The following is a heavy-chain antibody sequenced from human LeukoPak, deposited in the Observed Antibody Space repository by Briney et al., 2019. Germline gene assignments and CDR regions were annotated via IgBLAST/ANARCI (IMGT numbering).Heavy chain of an antibody. CDR2: INHSGST. D-gene: IGHD1-26*01. Sequence: PSETLSLTCAVYGGSFSGYYWSWIRQPPGKGLEWIGEINHSGSTNYNPSLKSRVTISVDTSKNQFSLKLSSVTAADTAVYYCARLVGARSRYFYLWGRGTLVTVSS. CDR3: ARLVGARSRYFYL. V-gene: IGHV4-34*01. CDR1: GGSFSGYY. J-gene: IGHJ2*01.